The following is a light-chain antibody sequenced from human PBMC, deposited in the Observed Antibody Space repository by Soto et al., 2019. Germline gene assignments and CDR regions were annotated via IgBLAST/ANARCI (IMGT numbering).Light chain of an antibody. V-gene: IGKV3-20*01. CDR2: VAS. J-gene: IGKJ3*01. CDR3: QQYGSSPGFT. Sequence: ERVLTQSPGTLSLSPGERATLSCRASQSVSSSYLAWYQQKPGQAPRLLIYVASSRATGFQDRFSGSGSGTDFTLTISRLEPEDFAVYYCQQYGSSPGFTFGPGTKVDIK. CDR1: QSVSSSY.